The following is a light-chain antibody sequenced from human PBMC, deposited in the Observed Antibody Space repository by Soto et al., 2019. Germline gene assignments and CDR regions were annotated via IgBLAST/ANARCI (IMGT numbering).Light chain of an antibody. V-gene: IGLV1-51*01. J-gene: IGLJ2*01. CDR1: SPNIANNY. Sequence: QSVLTQPPSLSAAPGQKVSISCSGSSPNIANNYVSWYQQVPGTAPKFLIYDNNKRHSGIPDRFSGSKSGTSATLDITGLQTGDEADYYCGAWDNSLSTVVFGGGTKLTVL. CDR3: GAWDNSLSTVV. CDR2: DNN.